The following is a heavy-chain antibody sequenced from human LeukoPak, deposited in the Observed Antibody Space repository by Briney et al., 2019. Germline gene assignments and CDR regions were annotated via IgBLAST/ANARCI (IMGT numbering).Heavy chain of an antibody. Sequence: SETLSLTCAVYGGSFSGYYWSWIRQPPGKGLEWIGEINHSESTNYNPSLKSRVTISVDTSKNQFSLKLSSVTAADTAVYYCARGGAGIFYTPSLNWFDPWGQGTLVTVSS. V-gene: IGHV4-34*01. CDR2: INHSEST. D-gene: IGHD3-9*01. J-gene: IGHJ5*02. CDR1: GGSFSGYY. CDR3: ARGGAGIFYTPSLNWFDP.